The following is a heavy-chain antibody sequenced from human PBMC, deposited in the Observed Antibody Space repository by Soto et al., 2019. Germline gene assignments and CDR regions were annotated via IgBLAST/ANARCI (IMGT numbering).Heavy chain of an antibody. CDR3: ARPTSTSMYYYDTSGYSAFDV. CDR2: IYPGDSET. V-gene: IGHV5-51*01. D-gene: IGHD3-22*01. Sequence: PGESLKISCKGSGYTFTTYRIAWIRQMPGKGLEWMGIIYPGDSETRYSPSFQGQVTISADKSNTTAYLQWSGLRASDTSIYYCARPTSTSMYYYDTSGYSAFDVWGQGTMVTVSS. J-gene: IGHJ3*01. CDR1: GYTFTTYR.